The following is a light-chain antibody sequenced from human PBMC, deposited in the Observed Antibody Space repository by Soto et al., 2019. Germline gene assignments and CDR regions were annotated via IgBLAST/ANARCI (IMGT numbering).Light chain of an antibody. CDR2: SAS. CDR1: QSVSSN. J-gene: IGKJ3*01. Sequence: EIVMTQSPATLSVSPGERATLSCRASQSVSSNLAWYQQKPGQTPRLLIYSASTRATGIPARFSGSGSGTEFTLTISSLQSEDLAVYHCQQYNPGFTFGPGTKVDIK. V-gene: IGKV3-15*01. CDR3: QQYNPGFT.